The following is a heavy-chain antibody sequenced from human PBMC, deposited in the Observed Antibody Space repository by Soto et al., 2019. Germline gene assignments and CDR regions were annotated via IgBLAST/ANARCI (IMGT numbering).Heavy chain of an antibody. CDR2: INSDGSST. CDR3: ARLHSSSSSFDY. Sequence: GRSLRLYCAASGFTFSSYWMHWVRQAPGKGLVWVSRINSDGSSTSYADSVKGRFTISRDNAKNTLYLQMNSLRAEDTAVYYCARLHSSSSSFDYWGQGTLVTVSS. D-gene: IGHD6-6*01. V-gene: IGHV3-74*01. J-gene: IGHJ4*02. CDR1: GFTFSSYW.